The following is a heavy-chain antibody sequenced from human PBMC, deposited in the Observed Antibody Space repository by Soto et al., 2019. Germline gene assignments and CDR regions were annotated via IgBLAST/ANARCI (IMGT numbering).Heavy chain of an antibody. D-gene: IGHD6-19*01. Sequence: SETLSLTCTVSGGSISSYYWSWIRQPPGKGLEWIGYIYYSGSTNYNPSLKSRVTISVDTSKNQFSLKLSSVTAADTASYYCAGGIYAQWHYPFWGQGALVTVSS. V-gene: IGHV4-59*08. CDR2: IYYSGST. CDR3: AGGIYAQWHYPF. CDR1: GGSISSYY. J-gene: IGHJ4*02.